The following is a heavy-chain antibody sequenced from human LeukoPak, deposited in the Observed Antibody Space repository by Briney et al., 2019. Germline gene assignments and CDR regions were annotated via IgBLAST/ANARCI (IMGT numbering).Heavy chain of an antibody. J-gene: IGHJ4*02. CDR2: INPSGGST. CDR3: AGVGATPLEPSDY. CDR1: GYTFTSYY. Sequence: ASVKVPCKASGYTFTSYYMHWVRQAPGQGLEWMGIINPSGGSTSYAQKFQGRVTMTRDTSTSTVYMELSSLRSEDTAVYYCAGVGATPLEPSDYWGQGTLVTVSS. D-gene: IGHD1-26*01. V-gene: IGHV1-46*01.